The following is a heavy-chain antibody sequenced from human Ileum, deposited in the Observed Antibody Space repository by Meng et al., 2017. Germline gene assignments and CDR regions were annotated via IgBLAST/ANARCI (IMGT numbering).Heavy chain of an antibody. CDR1: GYSITSGYY. Sequence: SESLSLTCAVSGYSITSGYYWGWIRQPPGQGLEWIESIYHSGNTYYNPSLKSRVTISVDTSKNQFSLKMSSVTAADTAMFYCARFVFYFVSASYSPPYYFDYWGQGTLVTVSS. D-gene: IGHD3-10*01. CDR3: ARFVFYFVSASYSPPYYFDY. V-gene: IGHV4-38-2*01. J-gene: IGHJ4*02. CDR2: IYHSGNT.